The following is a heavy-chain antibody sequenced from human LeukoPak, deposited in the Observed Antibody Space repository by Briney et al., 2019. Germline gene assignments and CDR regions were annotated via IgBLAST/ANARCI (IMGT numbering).Heavy chain of an antibody. CDR3: ARLPFRQWLDY. Sequence: PGGSLRLSCAASGFTFSSYWMSWVRQAPGKGLEWVANIKQDGSEKYYADSVEGRFTISRDNAKNSLYLQMNSLRAEDTAVYYCARLPFRQWLDYWGQGTLVTVSS. V-gene: IGHV3-7*01. D-gene: IGHD3-22*01. CDR2: IKQDGSEK. J-gene: IGHJ4*02. CDR1: GFTFSSYW.